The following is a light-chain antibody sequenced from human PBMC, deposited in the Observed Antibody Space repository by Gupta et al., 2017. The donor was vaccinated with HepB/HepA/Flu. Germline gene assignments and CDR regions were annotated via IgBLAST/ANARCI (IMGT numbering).Light chain of an antibody. J-gene: IGKJ2*01. V-gene: IGKV3-15*01. CDR1: QNIDTN. CDR2: GAS. CDR3: QQYNNRPST. Sequence: EMVMTQSPAAVSLSPGDRATLSCRASQNIDTNLAWYQHRPGQAPWLLIYGASRRATGIPDRFIGSGSGTEFTLSISSLQSEDFAVYYCQQYNNRPSTFGQGTKLEI.